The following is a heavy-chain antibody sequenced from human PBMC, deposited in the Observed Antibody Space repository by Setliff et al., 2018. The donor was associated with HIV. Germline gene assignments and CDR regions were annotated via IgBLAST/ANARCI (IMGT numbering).Heavy chain of an antibody. J-gene: IGHJ3*02. V-gene: IGHV4-61*09. CDR1: GGSIGSGSHY. Sequence: SETLSLTCTVSGGSIGSGSHYWSWIRQPAGKGLEWIGHIYTTGSTNYNPSLKSRVTISADTSNNQFALRLTSMTAADTAVYYCAKTSVGATGLYAFDIWGQGTMVTVSS. CDR2: IYTTGST. CDR3: AKTSVGATGLYAFDI. D-gene: IGHD1-26*01.